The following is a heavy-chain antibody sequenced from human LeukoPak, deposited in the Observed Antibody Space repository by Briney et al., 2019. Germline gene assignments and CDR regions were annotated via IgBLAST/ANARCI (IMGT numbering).Heavy chain of an antibody. CDR3: ARCGDSYGSGSYYLAAFDI. CDR2: IYYSGST. D-gene: IGHD3-10*01. CDR1: DAPSSSMGYY. Sequence: SETLSLTFTVSDAPSSSMGYYWSWIRQHPGKGLEWIGYIYYSGSTYYNPSLKSRVSISVDTSKNQFSLKLSSVTAADTAVYYYARCGDSYGSGSYYLAAFDIWGQGTMVTVSS. J-gene: IGHJ3*02. V-gene: IGHV4-31*03.